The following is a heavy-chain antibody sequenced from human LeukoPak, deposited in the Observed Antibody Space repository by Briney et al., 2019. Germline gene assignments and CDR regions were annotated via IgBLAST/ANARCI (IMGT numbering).Heavy chain of an antibody. CDR1: GFTFSTYE. V-gene: IGHV3-48*03. CDR3: ARVGLIAAAGTPDY. Sequence: GGSLRLSCAASGFTFSTYEMNWVRQAPGKGLEWVSYISSSGSIIYYADSVKGRFTISRDNAKNSLYLQMNSLRAEDTAVYYCARVGLIAAAGTPDYWGQGTLVTVSS. J-gene: IGHJ4*02. CDR2: ISSSGSII. D-gene: IGHD6-13*01.